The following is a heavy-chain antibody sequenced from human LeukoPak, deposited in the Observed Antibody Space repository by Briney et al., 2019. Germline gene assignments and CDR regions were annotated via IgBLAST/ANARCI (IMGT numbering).Heavy chain of an antibody. Sequence: GGSLGLSCAASGFTFSSYWMSWVRQAPGKGLEWVANIKQDGSEKYYVDSVKGRFTISRDNAKNSLYLQMNSLRAEDTAVYYCASFHCSGGSCYLDYWGQGTLVTVSS. J-gene: IGHJ4*02. CDR3: ASFHCSGGSCYLDY. V-gene: IGHV3-7*01. D-gene: IGHD2-15*01. CDR2: IKQDGSEK. CDR1: GFTFSSYW.